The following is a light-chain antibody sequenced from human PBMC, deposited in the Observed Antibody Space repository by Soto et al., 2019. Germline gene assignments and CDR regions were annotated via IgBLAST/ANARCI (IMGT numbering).Light chain of an antibody. CDR3: QPYNNWPLT. V-gene: IGKV3-15*01. J-gene: IGKJ4*01. Sequence: EIVLTQSPGTLSLSPGERATLSCRATHTVGSSLAWYQQKPGQAPRLLIYDTSTRATGVPTRFSGSRSGAEFTLTINSLQSEDFAVYYCQPYNNWPLTFGGGTKVDIK. CDR2: DTS. CDR1: HTVGSS.